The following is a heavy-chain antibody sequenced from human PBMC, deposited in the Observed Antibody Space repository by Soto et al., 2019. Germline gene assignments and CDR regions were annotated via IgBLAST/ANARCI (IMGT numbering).Heavy chain of an antibody. Sequence: ASVKVSCKASGYTFTGYYMHWVRQAPGQGLEWMGWINPNSGGTNYAQKFQGWVTMTRDTSISTAYMELSRLRSDDTAVYYCARDRAPPGYCSGGSCYSEFYFDYWGQGTLVTVSS. CDR2: INPNSGGT. J-gene: IGHJ4*02. CDR3: ARDRAPPGYCSGGSCYSEFYFDY. D-gene: IGHD2-15*01. CDR1: GYTFTGYY. V-gene: IGHV1-2*04.